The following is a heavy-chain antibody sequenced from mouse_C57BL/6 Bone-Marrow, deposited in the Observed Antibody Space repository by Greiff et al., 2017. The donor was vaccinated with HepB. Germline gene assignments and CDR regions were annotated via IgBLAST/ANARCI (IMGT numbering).Heavy chain of an antibody. D-gene: IGHD2-2*01. CDR3: TIYGYDGGWWYFDV. V-gene: IGHV1-15*01. CDR1: GYTFTDYE. Sequence: VQLQQSGAELVRPGASVTLSCKASGYTFTDYEMHWVKQTPLHGLEWIGAIDPETGGTAYNQKFKGKAILTADKSSSTAYMELRSLTSEDSAVYYCTIYGYDGGWWYFDVWGTGTTVTVSS. J-gene: IGHJ1*03. CDR2: IDPETGGT.